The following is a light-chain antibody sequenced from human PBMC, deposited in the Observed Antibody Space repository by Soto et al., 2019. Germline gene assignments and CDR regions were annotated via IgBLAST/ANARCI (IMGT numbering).Light chain of an antibody. Sequence: QSVLGQPPSASGSPGQSVTICCTGTSSEVGIYKYVSWYQQNTGKAPKLILYEVSKRPSGEPDGCSGSKYGNTASLTVAGLQPDDDAYSYCSSYETRSTVVFATGT. CDR3: SSYETRSTVV. J-gene: IGLJ1*01. CDR2: EVS. V-gene: IGLV2-8*01. CDR1: SSEVGIYKY.